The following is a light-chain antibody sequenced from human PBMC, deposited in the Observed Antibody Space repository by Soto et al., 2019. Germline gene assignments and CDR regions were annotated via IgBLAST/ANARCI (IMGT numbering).Light chain of an antibody. V-gene: IGLV2-14*01. Sequence: QSALTQPASVSGSPGQSITISCTGTSSDVGGYNYVSWYQQHPGKAPKLMIYEVSNRPSGVSNRFSGSKSGNTASLTISGLQAEDEADHYCSSYTSSSTLRVFGAGTKVTVL. J-gene: IGLJ1*01. CDR1: SSDVGGYNY. CDR2: EVS. CDR3: SSYTSSSTLRV.